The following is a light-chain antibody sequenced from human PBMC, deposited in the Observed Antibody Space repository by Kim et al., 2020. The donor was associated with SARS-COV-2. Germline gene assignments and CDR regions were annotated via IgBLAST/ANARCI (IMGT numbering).Light chain of an antibody. CDR2: AAS. V-gene: IGKV1-8*01. CDR3: QQYYSYPRT. J-gene: IGKJ3*01. Sequence: AIRITQSPSSLSASTGDRVTITCRASQGISSYLAWYQQKPGKAHKLLIYAASTLQSGVPSRFSGSGSGTDFTLTISCLQSEDFATYYCQQYYSYPRTFGPGTKMDIK. CDR1: QGISSY.